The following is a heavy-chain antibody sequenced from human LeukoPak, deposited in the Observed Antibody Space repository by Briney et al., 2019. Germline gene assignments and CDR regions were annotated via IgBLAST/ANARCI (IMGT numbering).Heavy chain of an antibody. V-gene: IGHV4-30-2*01. D-gene: IGHD4-17*01. CDR3: ARVTVTNGFDY. Sequence: PSETLSLTCTVSGGSISSSSYYWGWIRQPPGKGLEWIGYIYHSGSTYYNPSLKSRVTISVDRSKNQFSLKLSSVTAADTAVYYCARVTVTNGFDYWGQGTLVTVSS. CDR2: IYHSGST. CDR1: GGSISSSSYY. J-gene: IGHJ4*02.